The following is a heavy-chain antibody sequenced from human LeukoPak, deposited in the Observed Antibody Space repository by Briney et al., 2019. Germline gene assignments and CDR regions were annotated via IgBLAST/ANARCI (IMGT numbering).Heavy chain of an antibody. CDR3: ARERYSSSCPDC. CDR2: IYTSGST. Sequence: PSETLSLTCTVSGYSISSGHYWGWIRQPAGKGLEWIGRIYTSGSTNYNPSLKSRVTMSVDTSKNQFSLKLSSVTAADTAVYYCARERYSSSCPDCWGQGTLVTVSS. D-gene: IGHD6-13*01. V-gene: IGHV4-4*07. J-gene: IGHJ4*02. CDR1: GYSISSGHY.